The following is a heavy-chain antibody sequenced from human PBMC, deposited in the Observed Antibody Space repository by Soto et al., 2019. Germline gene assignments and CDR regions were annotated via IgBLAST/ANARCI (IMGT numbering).Heavy chain of an antibody. Sequence: GGSLRLSCAASGFTFSSYGMHWVRQAPGKGLEWVAVISYDGSNKYYADSVKGRFTISRDNSKNTLYLQMNSLRAEDTAVYYCAKILSAYIAVAVFEYWGQGTLVTVSS. CDR1: GFTFSSYG. D-gene: IGHD6-19*01. J-gene: IGHJ4*02. CDR3: AKILSAYIAVAVFEY. V-gene: IGHV3-30*18. CDR2: ISYDGSNK.